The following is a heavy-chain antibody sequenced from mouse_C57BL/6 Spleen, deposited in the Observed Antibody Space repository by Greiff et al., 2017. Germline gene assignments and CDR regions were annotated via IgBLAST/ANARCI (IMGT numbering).Heavy chain of an antibody. V-gene: IGHV14-2*01. Sequence: VQLQQSGAELVKPGASVKLSCTASGFNFNDYSMHWVKQRTEQGLEWIGRIDPEDGETKYAQKFQGKATITADTSSNTAYLQLSSLTSEDTAVYYCARSEYYGSSWGFAYWGQGTLVTVSA. CDR1: GFNFNDYS. CDR2: IDPEDGET. D-gene: IGHD1-1*01. CDR3: ARSEYYGSSWGFAY. J-gene: IGHJ3*01.